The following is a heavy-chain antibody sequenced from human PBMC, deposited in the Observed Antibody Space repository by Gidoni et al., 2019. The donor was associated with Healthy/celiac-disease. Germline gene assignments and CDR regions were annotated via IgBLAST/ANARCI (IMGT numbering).Heavy chain of an antibody. CDR1: GGSICSSRYY. D-gene: IGHD3-3*01. CDR2: IYYSGST. Sequence: QLQLQESGPGLVKPSETLSLTCTVPGGSICSSRYYWGWIRQPPGKGLGWIGSIYYSGSTYYNPSLKSLVTISVDTSKNQFSLKLSSVAAADTAGYYCARHEDFWGGYSGGGGMDVWGQGTTVTVSS. CDR3: ARHEDFWGGYSGGGGMDV. V-gene: IGHV4-39*01. J-gene: IGHJ6*02.